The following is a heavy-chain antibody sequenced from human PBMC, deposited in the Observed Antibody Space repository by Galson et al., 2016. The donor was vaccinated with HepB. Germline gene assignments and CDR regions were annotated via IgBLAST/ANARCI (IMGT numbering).Heavy chain of an antibody. D-gene: IGHD3-16*02. CDR1: GDSISNYY. CDR2: LFHTGST. Sequence: EPLSLTCTVSGDSISNYYWSWIRQPPGKGLEWIGYLFHTGSTSYNPSLKSRVTLSVDMSKNQLSLRLHSVTAADTAVYYCASSLAPVGWFDPWGQGALVTVSA. V-gene: IGHV4-59*01. CDR3: ASSLAPVGWFDP. J-gene: IGHJ5*02.